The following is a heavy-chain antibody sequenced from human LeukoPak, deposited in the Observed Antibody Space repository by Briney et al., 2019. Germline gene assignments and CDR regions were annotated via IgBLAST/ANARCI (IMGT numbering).Heavy chain of an antibody. CDR1: GFTFDDYT. J-gene: IGHJ4*02. CDR3: AKAPSYGSGRPFDY. V-gene: IGHV3-23*01. CDR2: ISGSGGST. D-gene: IGHD3-10*01. Sequence: GGSLRLSCAASGFTFDDYTMHWVRQAPGKGLEWVSAISGSGGSTYYAGSVKGRFTISRDNSKNTLYLQMNSLRAEDTAVYYCAKAPSYGSGRPFDYWGQGTLVTVSS.